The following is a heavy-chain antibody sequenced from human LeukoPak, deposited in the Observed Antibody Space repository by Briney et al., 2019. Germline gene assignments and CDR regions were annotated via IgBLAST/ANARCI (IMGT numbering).Heavy chain of an antibody. CDR3: ARFITMVRGVIRDAFDI. CDR2: MNPNSGNT. V-gene: IGHV1-8*01. CDR1: GYTFTSYD. D-gene: IGHD3-10*01. Sequence: ASVKVSCKASGYTFTSYDINWVRQATGQGLEWMGWMNPNSGNTGYAQKFQGRVTMTRNTSISTAYMELSSLRSEDTAVYYCARFITMVRGVIRDAFDIWGQGTMVTVSS. J-gene: IGHJ3*02.